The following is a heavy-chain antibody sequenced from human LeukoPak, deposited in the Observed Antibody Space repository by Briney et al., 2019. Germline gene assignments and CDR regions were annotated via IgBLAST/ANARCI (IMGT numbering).Heavy chain of an antibody. Sequence: PSETLSLTCSMSIGSITAIDNHYWGWVRRPPGKGVWGIGRINRGGHTYYNPPLDSRFTIPVDTSSNQFSLMGTSVTAADTAVYYCAGQRAWFGEWAFDYWGPGTLVTVSS. J-gene: IGHJ4*02. CDR3: AGQRAWFGEWAFDY. CDR2: INRGGHT. V-gene: IGHV4-39*01. CDR1: IGSITAIDNHY. D-gene: IGHD3-10*01.